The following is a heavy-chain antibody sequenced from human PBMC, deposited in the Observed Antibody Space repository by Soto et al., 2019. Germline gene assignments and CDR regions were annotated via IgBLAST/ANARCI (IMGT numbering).Heavy chain of an antibody. CDR1: GGTFSSYA. Sequence: QVQLVQSGAEVKKPGSSVKVSCKASGGTFSSYAISWVRQVPGQGLEWMGGIIPIFGTANFPQKFQGRVTITEDESTSTAYMELSSLRSGDTSLYYCASREYSSSGHLDYWGQGTLVPVSS. D-gene: IGHD6-6*01. V-gene: IGHV1-69*01. CDR2: IIPIFGTA. J-gene: IGHJ4*02. CDR3: ASREYSSSGHLDY.